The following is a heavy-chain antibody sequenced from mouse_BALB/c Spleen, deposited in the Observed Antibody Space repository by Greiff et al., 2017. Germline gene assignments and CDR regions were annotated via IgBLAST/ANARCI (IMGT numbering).Heavy chain of an antibody. CDR1: GFTFSSFG. CDR3: ARGLRFDY. D-gene: IGHD3-1*01. Sequence: EVKLVESGGGLVQPGGSRKLSCAASGFTFSSFGMHWVRQAPEKGLEWVAYISSGSSTIYYADTVKGRFTISRDNPKNTLFLQMTSLRSEDTAMYYCARGLRFDYWGQGTTLTVSS. V-gene: IGHV5-17*02. CDR2: ISSGSSTI. J-gene: IGHJ2*01.